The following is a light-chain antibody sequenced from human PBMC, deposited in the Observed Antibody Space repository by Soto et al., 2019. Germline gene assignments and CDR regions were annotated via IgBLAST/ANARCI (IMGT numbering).Light chain of an antibody. CDR1: QSVSSSY. V-gene: IGKV3-20*01. Sequence: EIVLTQSPGTLYWSPGERATLSCRASQSVSSSYLAWYQQKPGQAPRLLIYGASSRATGIPDRFSGSGSGTDFTLTISRLEPEDFAVYYCQQYGRTFGQGTKVEIK. CDR3: QQYGRT. CDR2: GAS. J-gene: IGKJ1*01.